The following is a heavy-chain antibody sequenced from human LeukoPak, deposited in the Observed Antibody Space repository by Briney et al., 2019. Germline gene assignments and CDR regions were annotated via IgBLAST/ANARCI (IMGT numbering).Heavy chain of an antibody. J-gene: IGHJ1*01. V-gene: IGHV3-23*01. D-gene: IGHD6-19*01. CDR2: ISGSGGAT. CDR3: AKGYYSGGWYFGH. CDR1: GFTFSSYA. Sequence: GGSLRLSCAASGFTFSSYAMNWVRQAPGKGLEWVSTISGSGGATYFADSVKGRFTISRDNSKNTLYLQMNSLRAEDTAVYYCAKGYYSGGWYFGHWGQGTLVTVSS.